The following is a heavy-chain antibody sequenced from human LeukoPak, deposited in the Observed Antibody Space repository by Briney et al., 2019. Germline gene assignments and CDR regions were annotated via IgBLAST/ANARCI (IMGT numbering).Heavy chain of an antibody. CDR3: ARDFRAAFDP. Sequence: GGSLRLSCVVSGFRFSDYWMHWVRKAPGKGLVWVSGIKTDGSDRRYADFVTGRFTISRDNAKNTLFLQMNSLRAEDTAVYYCARDFRAAFDPWGQGTLVTVSS. V-gene: IGHV3-74*01. CDR2: IKTDGSDR. J-gene: IGHJ5*02. D-gene: IGHD3-10*01. CDR1: GFRFSDYW.